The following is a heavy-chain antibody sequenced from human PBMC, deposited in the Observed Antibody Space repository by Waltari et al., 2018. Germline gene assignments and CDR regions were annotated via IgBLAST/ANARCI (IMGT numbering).Heavy chain of an antibody. Sequence: QVQLVQSGAEVEKPGASVKVSCKTSGYMFTAYSMHWVRQAPGQGLEWMGWINPNSGDTNYAQKFQGWVTMTRDTSIDTAYMELGRLRSDDTAVYYCAVIEYSSLPPIDYWGQGTPVTVSS. CDR1: GYMFTAYS. D-gene: IGHD6-19*01. CDR3: AVIEYSSLPPIDY. CDR2: INPNSGDT. V-gene: IGHV1-2*04. J-gene: IGHJ4*02.